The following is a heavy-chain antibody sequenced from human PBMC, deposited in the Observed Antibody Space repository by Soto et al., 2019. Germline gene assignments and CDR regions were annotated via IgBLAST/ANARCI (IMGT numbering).Heavy chain of an antibody. Sequence: ASVKVSCKASGFIFTSSSVQWARQARGQRLEWIGWITVGTGNTNYAQKFQERVTITRDMSTSTAYMELSNLRSEDTAVYYCAAGDSSGYYGGWGKGTQVTVSS. CDR1: GFIFTSSS. CDR3: AAGDSSGYYGG. V-gene: IGHV1-58*01. J-gene: IGHJ4*02. D-gene: IGHD3-22*01. CDR2: ITVGTGNT.